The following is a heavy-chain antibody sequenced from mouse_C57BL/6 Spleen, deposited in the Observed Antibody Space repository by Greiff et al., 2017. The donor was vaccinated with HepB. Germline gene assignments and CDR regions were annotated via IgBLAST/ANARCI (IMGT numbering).Heavy chain of an antibody. J-gene: IGHJ2*01. V-gene: IGHV5-4*01. Sequence: DVKLVESGGGLVKPGGSLKLSCAASGFTFSSYAMSWVRQTPEKRLEWVATISDGGSDTYYPDNVKGRLSISRDNAKNNLYLQMSQLKSKDTARYYCATDRGVSLGNYFDYWGQGTTLTVSS. D-gene: IGHD3-1*01. CDR2: ISDGGSDT. CDR3: ATDRGVSLGNYFDY. CDR1: GFTFSSYA.